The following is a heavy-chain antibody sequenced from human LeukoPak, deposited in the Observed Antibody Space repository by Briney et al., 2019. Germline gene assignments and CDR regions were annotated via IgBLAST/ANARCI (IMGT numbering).Heavy chain of an antibody. V-gene: IGHV4-4*07. Sequence: SETLSLTCTVSGGSISSYYWSWIRQPAGKGLEWIGRIQASGSTIYNPSLKSRVTMSVDTSKNQFSLKVTSVTAADTAVYYCARDMAVAPCNWFDPWGQGTLVTVSS. CDR3: ARDMAVAPCNWFDP. CDR1: GGSISSYY. D-gene: IGHD6-19*01. J-gene: IGHJ5*02. CDR2: IQASGST.